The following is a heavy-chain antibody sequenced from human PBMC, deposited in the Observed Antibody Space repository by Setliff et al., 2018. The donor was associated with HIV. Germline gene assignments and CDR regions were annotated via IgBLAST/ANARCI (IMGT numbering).Heavy chain of an antibody. V-gene: IGHV1-2*06. CDR2: INPKSGAT. D-gene: IGHD1-26*01. CDR3: ARGRHSGTYEAFDI. J-gene: IGHJ3*02. Sequence: ASVQVSCKASGYSFTGYYVNWVRQAPGQGLEWMGRINPKSGATNLAQKFQGRVTLTRDTSISTAYMELNSLTSDDTAVYYCARGRHSGTYEAFDIWGPGTMVTVSS. CDR1: GYSFTGYY.